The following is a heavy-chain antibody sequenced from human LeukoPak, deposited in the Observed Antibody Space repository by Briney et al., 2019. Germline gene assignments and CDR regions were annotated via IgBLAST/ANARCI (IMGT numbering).Heavy chain of an antibody. Sequence: GASVKVSCKASGGTFSSYAISWVRQAPGQGLEWMGRIIPILGIANYAQKFQGRVTITADKSTSTAYMELSSLRSEDTAVYYCARDYGYCSSTSCPFPHWGQGTLVTVSS. D-gene: IGHD2-2*03. V-gene: IGHV1-69*04. CDR3: ARDYGYCSSTSCPFPH. CDR1: GGTFSSYA. J-gene: IGHJ1*01. CDR2: IIPILGIA.